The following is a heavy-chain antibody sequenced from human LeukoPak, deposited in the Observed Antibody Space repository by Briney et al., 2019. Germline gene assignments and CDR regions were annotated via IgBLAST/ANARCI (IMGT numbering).Heavy chain of an antibody. J-gene: IGHJ4*02. Sequence: GGSLRLSCEGSGFTFSSYGISWVRQTPGKGLEWISTFGGLDGGTNYADSVKGRFTISRDNSINTIYLQMDSLRPEDTAIYFCAKAILCNQPCFDFWGQGALVTVSS. CDR1: GFTFSSYG. V-gene: IGHV3-23*01. CDR3: AKAILCNQPCFDF. CDR2: FGGLDGGT. D-gene: IGHD1-14*01.